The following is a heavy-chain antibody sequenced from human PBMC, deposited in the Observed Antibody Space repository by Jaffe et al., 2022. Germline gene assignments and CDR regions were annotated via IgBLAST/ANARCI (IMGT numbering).Heavy chain of an antibody. J-gene: IGHJ6*03. V-gene: IGHV3-11*01. CDR3: ARARRSSASSGSYYKINYYYYYYMDV. D-gene: IGHD3-10*01. Sequence: QVQLVESGGGLVKPGGSLRLSCAASGFTFSDYYMSWIRQAPGKGLEWVSYISSSGSTIYYADSVKGRFTISRDNAKNSLYLQMNSLRAEDTAVYYCARARRSSASSGSYYKINYYYYYYMDVWGKGTTVTVSS. CDR2: ISSSGSTI. CDR1: GFTFSDYY.